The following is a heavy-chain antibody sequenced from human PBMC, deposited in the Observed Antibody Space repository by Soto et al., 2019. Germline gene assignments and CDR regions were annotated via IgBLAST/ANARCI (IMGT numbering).Heavy chain of an antibody. CDR2: INAGNGNT. CDR1: GYTFTSYA. CDR3: ARGGYGLAQYYGMDV. V-gene: IGHV1-3*01. Sequence: ASVKVSCKASGYTFTSYAMHWVRQAPGQRLEWMGWINAGNGNTKYSQKFQGRVTITRDTSASTAYMELSSLRSEDTAVYYCARGGYGLAQYYGMDVWGQGTTVTVSS. J-gene: IGHJ6*02. D-gene: IGHD5-18*01.